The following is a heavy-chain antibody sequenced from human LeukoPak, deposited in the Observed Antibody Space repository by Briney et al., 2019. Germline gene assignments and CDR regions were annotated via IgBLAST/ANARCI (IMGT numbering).Heavy chain of an antibody. D-gene: IGHD4-11*01. CDR3: ARDRSRKKSTTDY. CDR2: ISYDGSNK. Sequence: GRSLRLSCAASGFTFSSYAMHWVRQAPGKGLEWVAVISYDGSNKYYADSVKGRFTISRDNSKNTLYLQMNSLRAEDTAVYYCARDRSRKKSTTDYWGQGTLVTVSS. J-gene: IGHJ4*02. V-gene: IGHV3-30-3*01. CDR1: GFTFSSYA.